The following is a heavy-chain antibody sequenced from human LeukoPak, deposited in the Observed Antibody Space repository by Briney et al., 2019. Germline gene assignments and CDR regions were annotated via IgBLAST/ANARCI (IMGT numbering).Heavy chain of an antibody. V-gene: IGHV3-9*01. CDR2: ITWNRDNI. CDR3: ARDLGSYELRGIDL. CDR1: GFTFDDYA. J-gene: IGHJ5*02. Sequence: HTGGSLRLSCAASGFTFDDYAMHWVRQAPGKGLEWVSGITWNRDNIGYGDSVKGRFTISRDNVKNVLYLQMHSLRAGDTAVYYCARDLGSYELRGIDLWGQGTLVTVSS. D-gene: IGHD1-7*01.